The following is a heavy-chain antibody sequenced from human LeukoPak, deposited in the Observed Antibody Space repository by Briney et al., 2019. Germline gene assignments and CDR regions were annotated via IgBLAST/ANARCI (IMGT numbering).Heavy chain of an antibody. CDR2: IKQDGSEK. J-gene: IGHJ4*02. CDR1: GFTFSSYW. Sequence: GGSLRLXCAASGFTFSSYWMSWGRQAPGKGLEWVAKIKQDGSEKYYVDSVKGRFTISRDNAKNSLYLQMNSLRAEDTAVYYSGGGGYDSSGYRDYWGQGTLVTVSS. CDR3: GGGGYDSSGYRDY. V-gene: IGHV3-7*04. D-gene: IGHD3-22*01.